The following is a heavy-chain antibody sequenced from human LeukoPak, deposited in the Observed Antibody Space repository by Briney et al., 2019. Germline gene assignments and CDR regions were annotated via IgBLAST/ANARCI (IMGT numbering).Heavy chain of an antibody. V-gene: IGHV1-69*01. CDR3: ARATSGYDSWGYFDY. Sequence: SVKVSCKASGGTFSSYAISWVQQAPGQGLGWMGGIIPIFGTANYAQKFQGRVTITADESTSTAYMELSSLRSEDTAVYYCARATSGYDSWGYFDYWGQGTLVTVSS. J-gene: IGHJ4*02. CDR1: GGTFSSYA. D-gene: IGHD5-12*01. CDR2: IIPIFGTA.